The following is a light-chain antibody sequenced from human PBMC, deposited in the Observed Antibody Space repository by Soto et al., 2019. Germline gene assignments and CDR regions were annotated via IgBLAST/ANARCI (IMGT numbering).Light chain of an antibody. CDR1: QSVSTW. J-gene: IGKJ1*01. CDR3: HPYNSNLWT. CDR2: GAY. V-gene: IGKV1-5*01. Sequence: DIHMTQSRSTLSSSVGYRFTITCLASQSVSTWLAWYQQKPGKAPKVLISGAYNLESGVPSRFSGSGAGTEFTLTISSLQPEDFATYYCHPYNSNLWTFGTGPQLDIK.